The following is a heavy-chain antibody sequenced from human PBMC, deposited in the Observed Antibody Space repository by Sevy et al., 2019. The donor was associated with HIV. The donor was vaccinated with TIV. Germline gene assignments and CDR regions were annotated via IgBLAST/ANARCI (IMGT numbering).Heavy chain of an antibody. CDR2: INHSGST. Sequence: SETLSLTCAVYGGSFSGYYWSWIRQPPGKGLEWIGEINHSGSTNYNPSLKSRVTISVDTSKNQFSLKLSSVTAADTAVYYCARCRSITIFVRDNRNFDYWGQGTLVTVSS. J-gene: IGHJ4*02. D-gene: IGHD3-3*01. CDR1: GGSFSGYY. CDR3: ARCRSITIFVRDNRNFDY. V-gene: IGHV4-34*01.